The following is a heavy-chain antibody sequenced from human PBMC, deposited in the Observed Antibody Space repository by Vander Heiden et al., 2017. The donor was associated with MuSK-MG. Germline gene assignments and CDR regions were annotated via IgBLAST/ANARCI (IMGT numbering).Heavy chain of an antibody. CDR3: ARGRDIVATMQRSFDY. D-gene: IGHD5-12*01. Sequence: QVQLQQWGAGLLKPSETLSLTCAVYGGSFSGYYWSWIRQPPGKGLEWIGEINHSGSTNYNPSLKSRVTISVDTSKNQFSLKLSSVTAAETAVYYCARGRDIVATMQRSFDYWGQGTLVTVSS. CDR1: GGSFSGYY. V-gene: IGHV4-34*01. J-gene: IGHJ4*02. CDR2: INHSGST.